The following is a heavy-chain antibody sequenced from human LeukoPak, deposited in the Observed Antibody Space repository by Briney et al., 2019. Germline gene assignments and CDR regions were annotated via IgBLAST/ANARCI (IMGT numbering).Heavy chain of an antibody. Sequence: PGGSLRLSCAASGFIFSSYAMSWVRQAPGKGLEWVSAISGSGGSTYYADSVKGRFTISRDNSKNTLYLQMNSLRAEDTAVYYCASQAKNAYSSGWVDYWGQGTLVTVSS. D-gene: IGHD6-19*01. CDR3: ASQAKNAYSSGWVDY. V-gene: IGHV3-23*01. J-gene: IGHJ4*02. CDR2: ISGSGGST. CDR1: GFIFSSYA.